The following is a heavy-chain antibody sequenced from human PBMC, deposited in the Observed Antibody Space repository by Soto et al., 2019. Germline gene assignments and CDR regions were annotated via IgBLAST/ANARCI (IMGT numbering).Heavy chain of an antibody. J-gene: IGHJ4*02. CDR1: GYTFTSYA. CDR2: INAGNGNT. V-gene: IGHV1-3*01. CDR3: AGCSYDFWSGYDPTTYYFDY. D-gene: IGHD3-3*01. Sequence: ASVKVSCKASGYTFTSYAMHWVRQAPGQRLEWMGWINAGNGNTKYSQKFQGRVTITADASTSTAYMELSSLRSEDTAVYYCAGCSYDFWSGYDPTTYYFDYWGQGTLVTVSS.